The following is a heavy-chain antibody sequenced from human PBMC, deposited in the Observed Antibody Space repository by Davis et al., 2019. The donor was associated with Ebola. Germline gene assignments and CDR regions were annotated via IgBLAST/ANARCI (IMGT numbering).Heavy chain of an antibody. V-gene: IGHV3-48*04. J-gene: IGHJ4*02. CDR1: GFTFFSSYS. CDR2: ISDSGSSA. Sequence: GESLKISCAASGFTFFSSYSMNWVRQAPGKGLEWISYISDSGSSAYYTESVKGRFTISRDNAKNSLYLQMNTLRVEDTAVYYCVPGAWIRGKGTLVTVSS. CDR3: VPGAWI. D-gene: IGHD5-18*01.